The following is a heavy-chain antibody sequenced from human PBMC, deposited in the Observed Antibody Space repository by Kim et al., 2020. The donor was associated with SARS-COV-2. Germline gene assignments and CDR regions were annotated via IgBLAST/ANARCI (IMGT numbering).Heavy chain of an antibody. Sequence: SVKVSCKASGGTFSSYAISWVRQAPGQGLEWMGGIIPIFGTANYAQKFQGRVTITADESTSTAYMELSSLRSEDTAVYYCASQRYYDFWSGYSTHRHQNYWGQGTLVTVSS. D-gene: IGHD3-3*01. CDR3: ASQRYYDFWSGYSTHRHQNY. V-gene: IGHV1-69*13. CDR1: GGTFSSYA. J-gene: IGHJ4*02. CDR2: IIPIFGTA.